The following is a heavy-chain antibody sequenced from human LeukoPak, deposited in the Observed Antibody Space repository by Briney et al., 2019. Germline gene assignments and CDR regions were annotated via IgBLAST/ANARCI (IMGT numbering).Heavy chain of an antibody. CDR1: RFTFRNNW. CDR3: ARETTDSSGWD. CDR2: IKQDGSEK. Sequence: GGSLRLSCAASRFTFRNNWMSWVRQAPGKGLAWVANIKQDGSEKNYVDSVKGRFIISKDNAKNSLYLQMNSLRAEDTAVYYCARETTDSSGWDWGQGTLVTVSS. D-gene: IGHD6-19*01. J-gene: IGHJ4*02. V-gene: IGHV3-7*01.